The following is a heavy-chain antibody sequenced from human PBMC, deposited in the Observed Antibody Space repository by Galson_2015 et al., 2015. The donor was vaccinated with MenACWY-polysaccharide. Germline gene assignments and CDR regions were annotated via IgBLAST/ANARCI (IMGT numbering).Heavy chain of an antibody. CDR1: GFTLSSYA. Sequence: SLRLSCAASGFTLSSYAIHWARQAPGKGLEWVAVISYDGSNKYYADSLKGRFTISRDNSKNMLYLQMNSLRAEDTAVYYCARAYCDRTTCYGMDVWGQGTTVTVSS. D-gene: IGHD2-2*01. J-gene: IGHJ6*02. V-gene: IGHV3-30-3*01. CDR3: ARAYCDRTTCYGMDV. CDR2: ISYDGSNK.